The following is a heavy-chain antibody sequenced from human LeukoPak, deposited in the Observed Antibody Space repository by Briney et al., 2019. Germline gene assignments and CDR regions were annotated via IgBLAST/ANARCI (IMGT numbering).Heavy chain of an antibody. V-gene: IGHV5-51*01. J-gene: IGHJ4*02. CDR1: GYRFISYW. CDR3: ARHGGSYDSPYDF. Sequence: GESLKISCKGSGYRFISYWIGWVRQMPGKGLEWMGIICPGDSDTRYSPSFQGPVTISADKSTSTVYLQWSSLKASDTAMYYCARHGGSYDSPYDFWGQGTLVTVSS. CDR2: ICPGDSDT. D-gene: IGHD5-12*01.